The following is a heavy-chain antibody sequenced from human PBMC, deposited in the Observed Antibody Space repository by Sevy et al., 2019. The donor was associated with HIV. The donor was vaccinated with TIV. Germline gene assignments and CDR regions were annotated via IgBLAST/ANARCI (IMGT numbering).Heavy chain of an antibody. V-gene: IGHV3-9*01. Sequence: QLGGPLRLSCAASGFTFNDYAMHWVRQAPGKGLEWVSSISWNSVNIDYVASVKDRFTISRDNAKNSLYLQMSSLRGEDTAFYYCAKDLNSGTLRWYSFDYWGPGTLVTVSS. J-gene: IGHJ4*02. D-gene: IGHD1-26*01. CDR3: AKDLNSGTLRWYSFDY. CDR1: GFTFNDYA. CDR2: ISWNSVNI.